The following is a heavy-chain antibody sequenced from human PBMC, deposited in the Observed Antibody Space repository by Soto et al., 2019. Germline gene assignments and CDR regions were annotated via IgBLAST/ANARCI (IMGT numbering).Heavy chain of an antibody. CDR3: SRGVRYALDI. D-gene: IGHD3-10*01. J-gene: IGHJ3*02. CDR2: ISSGRSNT. V-gene: IGHV3-11*05. Sequence: QVQLVESGGGLVKPGGSLRLSCAASGFTFSDYDMSWIRQAPGKGLEWVSHISSGRSNTNYADSVKGRFTISRDNAKNSLYLQMNSLRAEDTAVYYCSRGVRYALDIWGQGTRLTVSS. CDR1: GFTFSDYD.